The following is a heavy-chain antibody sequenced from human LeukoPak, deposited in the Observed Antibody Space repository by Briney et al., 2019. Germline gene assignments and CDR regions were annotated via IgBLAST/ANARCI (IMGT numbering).Heavy chain of an antibody. CDR1: GFTFRSYA. D-gene: IGHD3-22*01. V-gene: IGHV3-23*01. J-gene: IGHJ3*02. CDR2: ISGSGGST. CDR3: AKDRQVTMIVVVQDAFDI. Sequence: SGGSLRLSCAASGFTFRSYAMSWVRQAPGKGLEWVSAISGSGGSTYYADSVKGRFTISRDSSKNTLYLQMNSLRAEDTAVYYCAKDRQVTMIVVVQDAFDIWGQGTMVTVSS.